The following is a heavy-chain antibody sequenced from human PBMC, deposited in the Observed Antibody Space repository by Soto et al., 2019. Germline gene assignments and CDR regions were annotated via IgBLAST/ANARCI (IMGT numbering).Heavy chain of an antibody. CDR2: IYYSGST. CDR1: GGSISSGGYY. J-gene: IGHJ3*02. D-gene: IGHD4-17*01. V-gene: IGHV4-31*03. CDR3: ARDSGFRYGEYVDRGDAFDI. Sequence: QVQLQESGPGLVKPSQTLSLTCTVSGGSISSGGYYWSWIRQHPGKGLEWIGYIYYSGSTYYNPSLKSRVTISVDTSKNQFSLKLISVTAADTAVYYCARDSGFRYGEYVDRGDAFDIGGQGTMVAVSS.